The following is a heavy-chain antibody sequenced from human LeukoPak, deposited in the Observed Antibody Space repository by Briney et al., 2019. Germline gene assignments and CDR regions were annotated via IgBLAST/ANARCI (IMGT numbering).Heavy chain of an antibody. CDR3: ARDSDFWSGYQFFDS. CDR2: IWYDGSNK. V-gene: IGHV3-33*01. Sequence: GGSLRLSRAASGFTFSSYGMHWVRQAPGKGLEWVAVIWYDGSNKYYADSVKGRFTISRDNAKNSLSLQMNSLRAEDTAVYYCARDSDFWSGYQFFDSWGQGTLVTVSS. J-gene: IGHJ4*02. CDR1: GFTFSSYG. D-gene: IGHD3-3*01.